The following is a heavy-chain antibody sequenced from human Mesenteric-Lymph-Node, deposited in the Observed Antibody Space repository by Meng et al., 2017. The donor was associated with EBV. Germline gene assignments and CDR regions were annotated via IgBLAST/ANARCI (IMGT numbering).Heavy chain of an antibody. CDR1: GGTFSNSA. Sequence: QVQLVQSGAEVKKPGSSVKVSCKSSGGTFSNSAFSWVRQAPGQGLELVGAIVPNVGTGRYSQKFQGSVTITADRSTNTVYIEVSSLTSEDTAVYYCAMSRAGHWNLLDNWGQGTLVTVSS. CDR2: IVPNVGTG. J-gene: IGHJ4*02. V-gene: IGHV1-69*06. D-gene: IGHD1-1*01. CDR3: AMSRAGHWNLLDN.